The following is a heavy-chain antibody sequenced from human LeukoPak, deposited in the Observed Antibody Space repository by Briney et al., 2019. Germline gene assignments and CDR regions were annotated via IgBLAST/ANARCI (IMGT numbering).Heavy chain of an antibody. CDR1: EFTFSKFV. CDR3: AKRGEILNDYTRHFDY. J-gene: IGHJ4*02. CDR2: ISGGGSGT. Sequence: GGALRLSCAASEFTFSKFVISWVRQAPGKGLEWVSAISGGGSGTYYTHSVKGRFTISRDNSRNTLYLQMNSLRAEDTALYYCAKRGEILNDYTRHFDYWGQGNLVTVSS. V-gene: IGHV3-23*01. D-gene: IGHD3-9*01.